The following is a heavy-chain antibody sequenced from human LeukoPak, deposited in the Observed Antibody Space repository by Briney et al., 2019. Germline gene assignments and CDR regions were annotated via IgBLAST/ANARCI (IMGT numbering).Heavy chain of an antibody. CDR2: VYYRGNT. J-gene: IGHJ5*02. Sequence: SQTLSLTCTVSGGSISSGDYYWSWIRQSPGKGLEWIGFVYYRGNTYYNPSLKSRVTISIETVKNQFSLGLSSVTAADTAVYYCARVAAHWFDPWGQGTLVTVSS. CDR3: ARVAAHWFDP. D-gene: IGHD6-25*01. V-gene: IGHV4-30-4*01. CDR1: GGSISSGDYY.